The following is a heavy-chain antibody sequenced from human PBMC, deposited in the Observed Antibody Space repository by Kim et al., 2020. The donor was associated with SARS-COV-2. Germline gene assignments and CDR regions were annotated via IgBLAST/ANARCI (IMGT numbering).Heavy chain of an antibody. V-gene: IGHV4-39*07. CDR1: GGSISSSSYY. J-gene: IGHJ4*02. CDR2: IYYSGST. Sequence: SETLSLTCTVSGGSISSSSYYWGWIRQPPGKGREWIGSIYYSGSTYYNPSLKSRVTISVDTSKNQFSLKLSSVTAADTAVYYCARGTMGGSYYPYFDYWGQGTLVTVSS. D-gene: IGHD1-26*01. CDR3: ARGTMGGSYYPYFDY.